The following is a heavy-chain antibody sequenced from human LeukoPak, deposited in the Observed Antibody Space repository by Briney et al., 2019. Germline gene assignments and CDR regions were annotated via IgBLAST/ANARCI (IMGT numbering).Heavy chain of an antibody. CDR3: ARGRHPGPTWISEY. CDR2: MNPNSGNT. CDR1: EYTFTSYD. D-gene: IGHD5-12*01. J-gene: IGHJ4*02. V-gene: IGHV1-8*01. Sequence: ASVKVSCKASEYTFTSYDINWARQATGQGLEWMGWMNPNSGNTGYAQKFQGRATMTRNTSISTAYMELSSLTFEDTAVYYCARGRHPGPTWISEYWGQGTLVTVSS.